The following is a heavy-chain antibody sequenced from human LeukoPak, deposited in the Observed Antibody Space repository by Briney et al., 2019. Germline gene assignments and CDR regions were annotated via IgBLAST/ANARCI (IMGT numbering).Heavy chain of an antibody. J-gene: IGHJ4*02. CDR2: ISSSSSTI. V-gene: IGHV3-48*01. Sequence: GGSLRLSCAASGFTFSSYSMNWVRQAPGKGLEWVSYISSSSSTIYYADSVKGRFTISRDNAKNSLYLQMNSLRAEDTAVYYCARVDIVVVPAATPDYWGQGTLVTVSS. CDR1: GFTFSSYS. CDR3: ARVDIVVVPAATPDY. D-gene: IGHD2-2*02.